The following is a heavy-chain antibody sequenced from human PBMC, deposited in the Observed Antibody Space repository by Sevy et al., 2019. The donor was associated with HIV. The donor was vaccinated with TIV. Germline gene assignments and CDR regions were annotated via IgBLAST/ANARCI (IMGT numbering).Heavy chain of an antibody. V-gene: IGHV1-46*01. J-gene: IGHJ3*02. CDR1: GYTFTSYY. D-gene: IGHD2-2*01. Sequence: ASVKVSCKASGYTFTSYYMHWVRQAPGQGLEWMGIINPSGGSTSYAQKFQGRVTMTRDTSTSTVYMELSSLRSEDTAVYYWARGGGDIVVVPAAMHASDAFDIWGQGTMVTVSS. CDR3: ARGGGDIVVVPAAMHASDAFDI. CDR2: INPSGGST.